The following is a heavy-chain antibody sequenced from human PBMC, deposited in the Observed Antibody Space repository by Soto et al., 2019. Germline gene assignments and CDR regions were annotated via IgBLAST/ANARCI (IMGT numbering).Heavy chain of an antibody. CDR1: GYTFSSYA. D-gene: IGHD5-12*01. J-gene: IGHJ4*02. Sequence: QVQLVQSGAEEKKPGASVKVSCRASGYTFSSYAIHWVRRAPGQRLEWMGWINGGNGNTKYSQRFQGRVTITRDTSASTAFMELSSLRSEDTAVYYCARANSGYGDWGQGTLVTVSS. V-gene: IGHV1-3*05. CDR2: INGGNGNT. CDR3: ARANSGYGD.